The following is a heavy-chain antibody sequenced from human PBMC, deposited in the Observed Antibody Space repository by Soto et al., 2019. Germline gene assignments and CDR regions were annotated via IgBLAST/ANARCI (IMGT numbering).Heavy chain of an antibody. Sequence: GGSLRLSCAASGFTFSSYGMNWVRQAPGKGLEWVAVIWYDGSNKYYADSVKGRFTISRDNSKNTLYLQMNSLRAEDTAVYYCAMAGPDYYDSSGYYRHGYVDYWGQGTLVTVSS. CDR3: AMAGPDYYDSSGYYRHGYVDY. CDR2: IWYDGSNK. V-gene: IGHV3-33*01. D-gene: IGHD3-22*01. J-gene: IGHJ4*02. CDR1: GFTFSSYG.